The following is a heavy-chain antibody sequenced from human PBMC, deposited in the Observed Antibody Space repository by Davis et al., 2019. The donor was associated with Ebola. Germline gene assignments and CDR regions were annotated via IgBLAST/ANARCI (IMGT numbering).Heavy chain of an antibody. D-gene: IGHD4-23*01. Sequence: SLKISCVASGFTFDDYAMHWVRQVPGKGLEWVSGISWNSRNIGYADSVKGRFTVSRDNAKNTLYLQMNSLRVEDTAVYFCARGGAVAPDWGPGTLVTVSS. CDR2: ISWNSRNI. V-gene: IGHV3-9*01. CDR3: ARGGAVAPD. J-gene: IGHJ4*02. CDR1: GFTFDDYA.